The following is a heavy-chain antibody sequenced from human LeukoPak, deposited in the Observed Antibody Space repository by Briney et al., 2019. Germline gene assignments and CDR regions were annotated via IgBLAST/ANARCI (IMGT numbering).Heavy chain of an antibody. V-gene: IGHV3-23*01. CDR1: AFRFSSFA. J-gene: IGHJ3*02. Sequence: GGSLRLSCAASAFRFSSFAMSWVRQAPGKGLEWVSGIHGNGETTYYADSVKGRFTISRDNSRELLYLQMNSLRVEDTAVYYCAKDPNGDYVGAFDSWGQGTMVTVSS. CDR2: IHGNGETT. D-gene: IGHD4-17*01. CDR3: AKDPNGDYVGAFDS.